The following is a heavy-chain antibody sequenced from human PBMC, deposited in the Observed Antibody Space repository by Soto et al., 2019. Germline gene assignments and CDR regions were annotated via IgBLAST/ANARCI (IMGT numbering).Heavy chain of an antibody. CDR2: IYYSGST. Sequence: SETLSLTCTVSGGSISSYYWSWIRQPPGKGLEWLGYIYYSGSTNYNPSLKSRVTILVDTSKNQFSLKLSSVTAADTAVYYCPGGGSSWYDWFDPWGQGTLVTAP. V-gene: IGHV4-59*01. CDR1: GGSISSYY. J-gene: IGHJ5*02. CDR3: PGGGSSWYDWFDP. D-gene: IGHD6-13*01.